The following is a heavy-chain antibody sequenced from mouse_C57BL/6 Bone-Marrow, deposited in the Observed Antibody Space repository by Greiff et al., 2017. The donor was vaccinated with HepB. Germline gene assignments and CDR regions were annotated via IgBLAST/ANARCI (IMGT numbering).Heavy chain of an antibody. CDR3: AREAGYYDAMDY. CDR1: GYSITSSYY. Sequence: DVKLQESGPGLVKPSQSLSLTCSVTGYSITSSYYWNWIRQFPGNKLEWMGYISYDGSNNYNPSLKNRISITRDTSKNQFFLKLNSVTTEDTATYYCAREAGYYDAMDYWGQGTSVTVSS. CDR2: ISYDGSN. D-gene: IGHD2-2*01. J-gene: IGHJ4*01. V-gene: IGHV3-6*01.